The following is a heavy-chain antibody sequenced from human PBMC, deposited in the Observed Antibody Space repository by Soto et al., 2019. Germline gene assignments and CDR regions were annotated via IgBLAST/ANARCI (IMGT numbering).Heavy chain of an antibody. CDR1: GFSFSNYW. V-gene: IGHV3-74*01. D-gene: IGHD5-18*01. J-gene: IGHJ4*02. Sequence: GGSLRLSCVASGFSFSNYWVDWFRQAPGQGPVWVSHITHDGGSTTYADSVKGRFTISRDNSKNTLYLQMNSLRAEDTAVYYCAKDXNGYSYGYLFDYWGQGTLVTVSS. CDR3: AKDXNGYSYGYLFDY. CDR2: ITHDGGST.